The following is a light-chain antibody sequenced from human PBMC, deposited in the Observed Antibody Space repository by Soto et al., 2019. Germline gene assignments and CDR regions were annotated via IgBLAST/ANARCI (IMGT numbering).Light chain of an antibody. Sequence: QSALTQPRSVSGSPGQSVTISCTGTSSDIGGYNYVSWYQQHPGKTPKLMVYDVTKRPSGVPDRFSGSKSGDAASLTISGLQAEDEADYYCCSFAGSNGVFGTGTKLTV. V-gene: IGLV2-11*01. CDR1: SSDIGGYNY. CDR2: DVT. J-gene: IGLJ1*01. CDR3: CSFAGSNGV.